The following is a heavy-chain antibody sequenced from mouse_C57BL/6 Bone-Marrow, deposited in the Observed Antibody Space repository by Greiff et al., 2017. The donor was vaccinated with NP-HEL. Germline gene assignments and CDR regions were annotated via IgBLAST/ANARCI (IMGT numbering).Heavy chain of an antibody. V-gene: IGHV1-22*01. J-gene: IGHJ4*01. CDR1: GYTFTDYN. CDR2: INPNNGGT. CDR3: ARRGALRYYAMDY. Sequence: EVQLQQSGPELVKPGASVKMSCKASGYTFTDYNMHWVKQSHGKSLEWIGYINPNNGGTSYNQQFKGKAPLTVNKSSSTAYMELRSLTSEDSAVYYCARRGALRYYAMDYWGQGTSVTVSS. D-gene: IGHD1-1*01.